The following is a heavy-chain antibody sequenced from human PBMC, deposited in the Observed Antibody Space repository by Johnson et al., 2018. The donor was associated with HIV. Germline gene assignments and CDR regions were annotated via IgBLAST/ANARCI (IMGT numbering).Heavy chain of an antibody. V-gene: IGHV3-7*02. CDR1: GFTFSSYW. D-gene: IGHD4-23*01. CDR2: IKQDGSEK. CDR3: ARRTVVTPGAFDI. Sequence: VQLVESGGGVVQPGGSLRLSCAASGFTFSSYWMSWVRQAPGKGLEWVANIKQDGSEKYYADSVKGRFTISRDNSKNTLYLHMNSLRAEETAVYYCARRTVVTPGAFDIWGQGTMVTVSS. J-gene: IGHJ3*02.